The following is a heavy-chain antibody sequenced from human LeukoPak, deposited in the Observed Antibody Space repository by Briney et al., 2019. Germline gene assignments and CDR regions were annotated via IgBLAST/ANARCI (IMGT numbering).Heavy chain of an antibody. Sequence: AAVKVSCKCAACTFSIYAFGWQRLRPGPGLERMGGIIPIFGTANYAQKLQGRATITADESTRTAYMELSRLRSEDTAVYYCARAWVPTGYSSSWHHFDYWGQGTLVTVSS. V-gene: IGHV1-69*13. D-gene: IGHD6-13*01. CDR3: ARAWVPTGYSSSWHHFDY. CDR1: ACTFSIYA. CDR2: IIPIFGTA. J-gene: IGHJ4*02.